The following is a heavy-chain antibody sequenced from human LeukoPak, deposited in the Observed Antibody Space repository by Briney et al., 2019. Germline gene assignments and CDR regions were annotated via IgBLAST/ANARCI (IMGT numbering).Heavy chain of an antibody. CDR2: IIPIFGIA. V-gene: IGHV1-69*04. J-gene: IGHJ4*02. D-gene: IGHD1-26*01. CDR1: GGTFSSYA. Sequence: ASVKVSCKASGGTFSSYAISWVRQAPGQGLEWMGRIIPIFGIANYAQKFQGRVTITADKSTSTAYMELSSLRSEDTAVYYCARVKKWELYDYWGQGTLVTVSS. CDR3: ARVKKWELYDY.